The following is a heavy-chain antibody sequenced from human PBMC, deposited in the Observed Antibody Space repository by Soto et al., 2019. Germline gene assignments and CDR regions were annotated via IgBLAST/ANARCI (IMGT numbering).Heavy chain of an antibody. V-gene: IGHV3-7*03. CDR2: IKEDSSEK. Sequence: GGSLRLSCAASEFTFTSYWMTWVRQAPGKGLEWVASIKEDSSEKYYVDSVKGRFTISRDNADNSLHLQMKSLRAEDTAVYYCARDGVPGVASSSNFYYGMDVWGQGTTVTVSS. CDR3: ARDGVPGVASSSNFYYGMDV. CDR1: EFTFTSYW. D-gene: IGHD3-3*01. J-gene: IGHJ6*02.